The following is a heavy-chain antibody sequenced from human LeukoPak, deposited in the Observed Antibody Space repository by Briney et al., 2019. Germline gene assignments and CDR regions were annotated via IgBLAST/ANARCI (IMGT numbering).Heavy chain of an antibody. CDR1: GGSISSGGYY. CDR3: ARHYGTKWELPYIDY. CDR2: IYYSGST. Sequence: SETLSLTCTVSGGSISSGGYYWSWIRQPPGKGLEWIGYIYYSGSTNYNPSLKSRVTISVDTSKNQFSLKLSSVTAADTAVYYCARHYGTKWELPYIDYWGQGTLVTVSS. V-gene: IGHV4-61*08. J-gene: IGHJ4*02. D-gene: IGHD1-26*01.